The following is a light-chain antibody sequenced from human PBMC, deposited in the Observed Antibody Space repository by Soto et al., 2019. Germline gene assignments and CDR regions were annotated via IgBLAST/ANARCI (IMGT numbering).Light chain of an antibody. CDR2: DVS. Sequence: QSVLTQPASVSGSPGQSITISCTGTSSDVGDLVSWYQQHPGKAPKLMIYDVSNRPSGVSNRFSGSKSGKTASLTISGLQAEDEADYYCSSYTSSGPVFGGGTKLTVL. CDR3: SSYTSSGPV. J-gene: IGLJ2*01. V-gene: IGLV2-14*02. CDR1: SSDVGDL.